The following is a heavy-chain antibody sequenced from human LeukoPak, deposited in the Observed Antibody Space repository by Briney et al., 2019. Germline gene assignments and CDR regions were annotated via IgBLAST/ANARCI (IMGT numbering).Heavy chain of an antibody. Sequence: GGSLRLSCGASGFTFSDYYMSWIRQAPGKGLEWVSYISSSGSTIYYADSVKGRFTISRDNAKNSLYLQMNSLRAEHTAVYYCARDTPHDYGDHVGGGELDYWGQGTLVTVSS. J-gene: IGHJ4*02. V-gene: IGHV3-11*01. D-gene: IGHD4-17*01. CDR1: GFTFSDYY. CDR2: ISSSGSTI. CDR3: ARDTPHDYGDHVGGGELDY.